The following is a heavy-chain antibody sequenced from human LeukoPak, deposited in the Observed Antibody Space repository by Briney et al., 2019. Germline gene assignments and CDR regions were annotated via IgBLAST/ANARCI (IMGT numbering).Heavy chain of an antibody. J-gene: IGHJ6*03. D-gene: IGHD4-23*01. CDR2: IYTSGST. V-gene: IGHV4-61*02. CDR3: AREDDYGGMGNYYYYMDV. CDR1: GCSISSGSYY. Sequence: ASETLSLTCTVSGCSISSGSYYWSWIRQPAGKGLEWIGRIYTSGSTNYNPSLKRRVTISVDTSKNQFSLKLSLVTAAEPAVYYFAREDDYGGMGNYYYYMDVWGKGTTVTVSS.